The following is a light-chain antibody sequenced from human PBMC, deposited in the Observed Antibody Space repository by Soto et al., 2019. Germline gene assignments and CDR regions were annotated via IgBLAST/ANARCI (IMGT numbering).Light chain of an antibody. Sequence: SVLAQPRPVSGSPGQSVTISCPGNSNDVGGYNYVSWYQQHPGKAPKLMIYDVSKRPSGVPDRFSGSKSGNTASLTISGLQAEDEADYYCCSYAGSYTYVFGTGTKVTVL. CDR2: DVS. V-gene: IGLV2-11*01. J-gene: IGLJ1*01. CDR3: CSYAGSYTYV. CDR1: SNDVGGYNY.